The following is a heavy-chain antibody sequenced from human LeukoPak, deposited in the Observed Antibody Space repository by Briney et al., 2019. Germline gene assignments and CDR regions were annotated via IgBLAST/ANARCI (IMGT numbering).Heavy chain of an antibody. D-gene: IGHD4-23*01. CDR2: INHSGST. V-gene: IGHV4-34*01. CDR3: ASIVPAASLDYGGNSASY. CDR1: GGSFSGYY. J-gene: IGHJ4*02. Sequence: PSETLSLTCAVYGGSFSGYYWSWIRQPPGKGLEWIGEINHSGSTNYNPSLKSRVTISVDTSKNQFSLKLSSVTAADTAVYYCASIVPAASLDYGGNSASYWGQGTLVTVSS.